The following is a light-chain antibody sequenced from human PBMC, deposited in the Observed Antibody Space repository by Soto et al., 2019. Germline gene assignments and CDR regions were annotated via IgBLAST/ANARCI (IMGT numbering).Light chain of an antibody. V-gene: IGLV2-18*02. CDR1: SSAVGSYNH. CDR2: DVS. J-gene: IGLJ1*01. CDR3: SSFTTSSTYV. Sequence: QSALTQPPSVSGSPGQSVAICCSGTSSAVGSYNHVSWYQQPPGTAPKLMSYDVSNRPSGVPDRFSVSKSGHTASLTISGLQAEDEADYYCSSFTTSSTYVFGTGTKVTVL.